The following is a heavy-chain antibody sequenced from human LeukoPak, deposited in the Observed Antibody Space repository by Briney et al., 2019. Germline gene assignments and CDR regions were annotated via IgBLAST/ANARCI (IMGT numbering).Heavy chain of an antibody. D-gene: IGHD3-16*01. Sequence: GGSLRLSCTASGFTFDDYAMSWVRQAPGKGLEWVGFIRSKAYGGTTEYAASVKGRFTISRDDSKSIAYLQMNSLKTEDTAVYYCTRETGGGVDYWGQGTLVTVSS. V-gene: IGHV3-49*04. CDR2: IRSKAYGGTT. CDR1: GFTFDDYA. J-gene: IGHJ4*02. CDR3: TRETGGGVDY.